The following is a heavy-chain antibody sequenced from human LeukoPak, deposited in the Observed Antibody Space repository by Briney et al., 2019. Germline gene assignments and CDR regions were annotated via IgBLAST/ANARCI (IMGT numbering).Heavy chain of an antibody. Sequence: GGSLRPSCAASGFTFSSYDMHWISQVTGRGLEWVSAIGSAGDTYYHGSVEGRFTISRENAKNSLYLQMNSLRAGDTAVYFCARDRYGSGGFDYWGQGTLVTVSS. J-gene: IGHJ4*02. CDR2: IGSAGDT. D-gene: IGHD4-17*01. CDR1: GFTFSSYD. CDR3: ARDRYGSGGFDY. V-gene: IGHV3-13*01.